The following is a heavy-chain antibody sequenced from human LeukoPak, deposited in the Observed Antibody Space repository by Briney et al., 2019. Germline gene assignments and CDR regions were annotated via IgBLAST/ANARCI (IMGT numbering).Heavy chain of an antibody. J-gene: IGHJ4*02. CDR3: AEITMIRGFDY. CDR2: IYSGGNT. D-gene: IGHD3-10*01. CDR1: GFTVINSY. V-gene: IGHV3-53*01. Sequence: PGGSLRLSCAGSGFTVINSYMTWVRQAPEKGLEWVSVIYSGGNTYYADSVKGRFTVSRDNSKNTVDLQMNSLRAEDTAVYYCAEITMIRGFDYWGQGTLVTVSS.